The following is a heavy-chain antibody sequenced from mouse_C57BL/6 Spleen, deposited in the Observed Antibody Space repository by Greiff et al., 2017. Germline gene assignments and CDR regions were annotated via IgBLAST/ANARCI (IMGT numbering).Heavy chain of an antibody. Sequence: QVQLKQPGAELVMPGASVKLSCKASGYTFTSYWMHWVKQRPGQGLEWIGEIDPSDSYTKYNQKFKGKSTLTVDKSSSTAYMQLSSLTSEDSAVYYCASGNRDSSALRPRGLAMDYWGQGTSVTVSS. CDR1: GYTFTSYW. CDR3: ASGNRDSSALRPRGLAMDY. J-gene: IGHJ4*01. D-gene: IGHD3-2*02. CDR2: IDPSDSYT. V-gene: IGHV1-69*01.